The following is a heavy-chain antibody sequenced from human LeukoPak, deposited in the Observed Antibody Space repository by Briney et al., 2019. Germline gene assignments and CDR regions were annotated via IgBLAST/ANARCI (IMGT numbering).Heavy chain of an antibody. CDR3: ARDICGSSSCLLYYFDY. V-gene: IGHV1-18*01. D-gene: IGHD2-2*01. Sequence: ASVKVSCKASGYTFNSYGISWVRQAPGQGLEWMGWISAYNANTNYAQNLQGRVTMTTDTSTSTAYMELRSLRSDDTAVYYCARDICGSSSCLLYYFDYWGQGTLVTVSS. CDR1: GYTFNSYG. CDR2: ISAYNANT. J-gene: IGHJ4*02.